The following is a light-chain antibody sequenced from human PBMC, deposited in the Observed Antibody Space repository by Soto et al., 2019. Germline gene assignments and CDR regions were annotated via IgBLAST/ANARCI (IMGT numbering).Light chain of an antibody. Sequence: IVLTQSPGALSLSPGERATLSCRASQSVTSDYLAWYQQKPGQAPRLLSYGASTRATGIPARFSGSGSGTEFTLTISSLKSEDFEVYYCQQYNNWPRTFGQGTKVDIK. CDR3: QQYNNWPRT. CDR2: GAS. V-gene: IGKV3-15*01. CDR1: QSVTSD. J-gene: IGKJ1*01.